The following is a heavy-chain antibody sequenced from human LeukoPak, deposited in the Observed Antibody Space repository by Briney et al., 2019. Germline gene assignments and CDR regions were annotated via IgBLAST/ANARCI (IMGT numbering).Heavy chain of an antibody. CDR1: GGSISSSNW. D-gene: IGHD6-13*01. V-gene: IGHV4-4*02. CDR3: ASRLLYSSTNWFDP. CDR2: IYHSGST. J-gene: IGHJ5*02. Sequence: PSGTLSLTCAASGGSISSSNWWSWVRQPPGKGLEWIGEIYHSGSTNYNPSLKSRVTISVDKSKNQFSLKLSSVTAADTAVYYCASRLLYSSTNWFDPWGQGTLVTVSS.